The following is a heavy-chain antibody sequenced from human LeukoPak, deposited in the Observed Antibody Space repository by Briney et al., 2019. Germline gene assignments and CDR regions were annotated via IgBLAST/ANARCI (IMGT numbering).Heavy chain of an antibody. CDR3: AKLGGPAAVDY. D-gene: IGHD2-2*01. V-gene: IGHV4-39*07. Sequence: SETLSLTCTVSGGSISSSSYFWGWIRQPPGKGLEWIGSIYYSGSTYYNPSLKSRVTISGDTSKNQFSLKLTSVTAADTAVYYCAKLGGPAAVDYWGQGTLVTVSS. J-gene: IGHJ4*02. CDR2: IYYSGST. CDR1: GGSISSSSYF.